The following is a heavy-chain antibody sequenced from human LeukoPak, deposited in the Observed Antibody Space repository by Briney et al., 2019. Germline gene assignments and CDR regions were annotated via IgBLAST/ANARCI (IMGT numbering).Heavy chain of an antibody. V-gene: IGHV3-30*09. CDR1: GFTLSSYA. J-gene: IGHJ6*02. Sequence: GGSLRLSCAASGFTLSSYAMHWVRQAPGKGLEWVAVISYDGSNKYYADSVKGRFAISRDNSKNTLYLQMNSLRAEDTAVYYCARERLGYIYYYGMDVWGQGTTVTVSS. CDR2: ISYDGSNK. D-gene: IGHD5-24*01. CDR3: ARERLGYIYYYGMDV.